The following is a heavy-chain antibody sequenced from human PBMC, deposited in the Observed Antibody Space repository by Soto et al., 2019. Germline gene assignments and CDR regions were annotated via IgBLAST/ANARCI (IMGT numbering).Heavy chain of an antibody. CDR2: SIPILGIA. V-gene: IGHV1-69*10. Sequence: PSVKVSCKASGGTFSSYAISWVRQSPGQGLEWMGGSIPILGIANYAQKFQGRVTITADKSTSTAYMELSSLRSEDTAVYYCARDRPSGQAMDLWFGELLSKNYGIDVWGQGTKVTSP. J-gene: IGHJ6*02. CDR1: GGTFSSYA. CDR3: ARDRPSGQAMDLWFGELLSKNYGIDV. D-gene: IGHD3-10*01.